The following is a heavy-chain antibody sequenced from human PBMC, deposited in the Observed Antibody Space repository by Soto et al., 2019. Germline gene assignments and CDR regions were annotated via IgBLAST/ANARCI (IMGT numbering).Heavy chain of an antibody. CDR3: ARHHRDAHFDY. V-gene: IGHV1-69*13. CDR1: VGTFSSYA. CDR2: IIPIFGTA. J-gene: IGHJ4*02. Sequence: SVKVSCKASVGTFSSYAISWVRRAPGQGLEWMGGIIPIFGTANYAQKFQGRVTITADESTSTAYMELSSLRSEDTAVYYCARHHRDAHFDYWGQGTLVTVSS.